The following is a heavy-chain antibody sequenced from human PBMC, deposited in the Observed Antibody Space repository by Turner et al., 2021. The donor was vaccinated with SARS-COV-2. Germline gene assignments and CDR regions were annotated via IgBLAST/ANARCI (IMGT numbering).Heavy chain of an antibody. Sequence: QVQLVESGGGVVQPGRSLRLACAESGFTFSSYGMHWVRQAPGKGLEWVAIIWYDGSNKYYADSVKGRFTISRDNSKNTLYLQMNSLRAEDTAVYYCAREHPPSSWQTYYFDFWGQGTLVTVSS. J-gene: IGHJ4*02. CDR1: GFTFSSYG. CDR3: AREHPPSSWQTYYFDF. D-gene: IGHD6-13*01. CDR2: IWYDGSNK. V-gene: IGHV3-33*01.